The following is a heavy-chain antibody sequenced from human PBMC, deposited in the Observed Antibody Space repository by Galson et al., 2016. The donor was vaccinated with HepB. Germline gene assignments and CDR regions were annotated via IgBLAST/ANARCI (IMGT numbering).Heavy chain of an antibody. Sequence: SLRLSCAASGFIFDDYAMHWVRQAPGKGLEWVASISWNGGNIDYADSVRGRFTISRDSAKSSLYLQMTSLRVDDTASYYCVKDMVFGGLGGFDVWGQGTKVIVSS. V-gene: IGHV3-9*01. CDR1: GFIFDDYA. CDR3: VKDMVFGGLGGFDV. J-gene: IGHJ3*01. D-gene: IGHD3-10*01. CDR2: ISWNGGNI.